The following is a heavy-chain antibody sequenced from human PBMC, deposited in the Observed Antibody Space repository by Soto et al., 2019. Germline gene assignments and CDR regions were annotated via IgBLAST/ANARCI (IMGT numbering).Heavy chain of an antibody. Sequence: GGSLRLSCAASGFTFSSYEMNWVRQAPGKGLEWVSYISSSRNTIYYADSVKCRFTISRDNAKNSLYLKMNSLRAEDTSVYYCSRERASIVGASANFDYWGQGTLVTVSS. J-gene: IGHJ4*02. D-gene: IGHD1-26*01. CDR2: ISSSRNTI. CDR3: SRERASIVGASANFDY. V-gene: IGHV3-48*03. CDR1: GFTFSSYE.